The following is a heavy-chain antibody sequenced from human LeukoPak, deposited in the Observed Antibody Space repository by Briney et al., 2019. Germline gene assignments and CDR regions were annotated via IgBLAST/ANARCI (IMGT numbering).Heavy chain of an antibody. D-gene: IGHD3-22*01. CDR3: AKDRGNYDSSDPLDY. Sequence: ASVKVSCKTSGYTFTTYGISWVRQAPGQGLEWMGWISAYNGNTNYAQKLQGRVTMTTDASTSTAYMELRSLRSDDTAVYYCAKDRGNYDSSDPLDYWGQGTLVTVSS. CDR1: GYTFTTYG. J-gene: IGHJ4*02. CDR2: ISAYNGNT. V-gene: IGHV1-18*01.